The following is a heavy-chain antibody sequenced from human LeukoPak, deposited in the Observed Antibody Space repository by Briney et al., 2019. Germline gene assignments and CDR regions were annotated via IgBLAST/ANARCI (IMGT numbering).Heavy chain of an antibody. D-gene: IGHD2-15*01. CDR2: INHSGST. Sequence: SETLSLTCAVYGGSFSGYYWSWIRQPPGKGLEWIGEINHSGSTNYNPSLKSRVTISVGTSKNQFSLKLSSVTAADTAVYYCATTTHYCSGGSCRNWFDPWGQGTLVTVSS. CDR3: ATTTHYCSGGSCRNWFDP. V-gene: IGHV4-34*01. CDR1: GGSFSGYY. J-gene: IGHJ5*02.